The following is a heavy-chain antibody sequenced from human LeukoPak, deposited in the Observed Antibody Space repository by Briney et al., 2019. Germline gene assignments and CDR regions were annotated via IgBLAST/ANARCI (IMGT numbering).Heavy chain of an antibody. D-gene: IGHD6-13*01. CDR2: INPNSGGT. CDR3: ARLIGDSSSWLYYFDY. J-gene: IGHJ4*02. Sequence: ASVKVSCKASGYTFTGYYMHWVRQAPGQGLEWMGWINPNSGGTNYAQKFQGRVTMTRDTSISTAYMELSRLRSDDTAVYYCARLIGDSSSWLYYFDYWGQGTLVAVSS. CDR1: GYTFTGYY. V-gene: IGHV1-2*02.